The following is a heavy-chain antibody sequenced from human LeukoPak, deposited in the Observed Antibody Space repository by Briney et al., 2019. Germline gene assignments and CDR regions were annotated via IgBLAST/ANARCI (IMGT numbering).Heavy chain of an antibody. D-gene: IGHD2-15*01. Sequence: ASVKVSCKASGYTFTSYDINWVRQATGQGLEWMGWMNPNSGNTGYAQKFQGRVTMTRNTSISTAYMELSSLRSEDTAVYYCARGSPIQYCSGGSCYSYYYYYMDVWGKGTTVTISS. CDR3: ARGSPIQYCSGGSCYSYYYYYMDV. CDR2: MNPNSGNT. J-gene: IGHJ6*03. V-gene: IGHV1-8*01. CDR1: GYTFTSYD.